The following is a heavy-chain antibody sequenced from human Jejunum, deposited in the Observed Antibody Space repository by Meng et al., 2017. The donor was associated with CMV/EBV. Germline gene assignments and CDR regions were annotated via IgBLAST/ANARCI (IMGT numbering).Heavy chain of an antibody. Sequence: SGFPFTSYSLTWVRQAPGKGLEWVSSISSSSSYIYYADSVKGRFTISRDNAKNSLYLQMNSLRAEDTAVYYCARAGGIYDSPDVWGQGTTVTVSS. CDR3: ARAGGIYDSPDV. J-gene: IGHJ6*02. CDR2: ISSSSSYI. V-gene: IGHV3-21*01. CDR1: GFPFTSYS. D-gene: IGHD3-3*01.